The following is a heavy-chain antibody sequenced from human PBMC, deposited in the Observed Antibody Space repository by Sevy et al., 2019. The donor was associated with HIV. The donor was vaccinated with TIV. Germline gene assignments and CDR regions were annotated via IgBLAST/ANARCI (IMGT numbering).Heavy chain of an antibody. CDR1: GFTFSNYA. Sequence: GGSPRLSCAASGFTFSNYAMHWVRQAPGKGLEWVAIIWFDGTEKNYADSVKGRFTISRDNSKNTLYLQMNSLRAEDTAVYYCAKDRRSYYYASGSYYDYWGQGTLVTVSS. V-gene: IGHV3-33*06. CDR2: IWFDGTEK. J-gene: IGHJ4*02. D-gene: IGHD3-10*01. CDR3: AKDRRSYYYASGSYYDY.